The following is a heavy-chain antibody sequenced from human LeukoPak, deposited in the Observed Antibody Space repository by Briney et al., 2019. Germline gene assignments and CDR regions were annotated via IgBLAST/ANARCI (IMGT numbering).Heavy chain of an antibody. V-gene: IGHV4-4*02. J-gene: IGHJ4*02. CDR3: ARAHCSSTSCYLDY. CDR2: IYHSGST. D-gene: IGHD2-2*01. CDR1: GGSISSSNW. Sequence: PSGTLSLTCAVSGGSISSSNWWSWVRQPPGKGLEWIGEIYHSGSTNYNPSLKSRATISVDKSKNQFSLKLSSVTAADTAVYYCARAHCSSTSCYLDYWGQGTLVTVSS.